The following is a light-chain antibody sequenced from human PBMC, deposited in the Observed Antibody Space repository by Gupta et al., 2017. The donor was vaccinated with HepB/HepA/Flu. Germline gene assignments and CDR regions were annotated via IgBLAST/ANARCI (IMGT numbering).Light chain of an antibody. J-gene: IGKJ4*01. Sequence: DIQMTQSPSSLPASVGDRVTITCRASQSISSYLNWYQQKPGKAPKHLIYAASRVQSGVPSRFSGSGSGTDFTRTISSLQPEDFATYYCQQSDSTPLTFGGGTKVEIK. V-gene: IGKV1-39*01. CDR2: AAS. CDR1: QSISSY. CDR3: QQSDSTPLT.